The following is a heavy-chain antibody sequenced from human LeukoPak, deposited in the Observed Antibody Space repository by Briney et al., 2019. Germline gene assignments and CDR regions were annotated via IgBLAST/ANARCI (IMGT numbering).Heavy chain of an antibody. Sequence: PSETLSLTCTVSGGSISSGSYYWRWIRQPAGKGLEWIGRIYTSGSTNYNPSLKSRVTISVDTSKNQFSLKLSSVTAADTAVYYCARGAVIDFDYWGQGTLVTVSS. CDR1: GGSISSGSYY. CDR3: ARGAVIDFDY. D-gene: IGHD3-16*02. V-gene: IGHV4-61*02. J-gene: IGHJ4*02. CDR2: IYTSGST.